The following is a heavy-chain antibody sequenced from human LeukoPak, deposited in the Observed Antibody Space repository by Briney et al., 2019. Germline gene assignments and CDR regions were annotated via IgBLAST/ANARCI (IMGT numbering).Heavy chain of an antibody. Sequence: ASVKVSCKASGYTFTGYYMHWVRQAPGQGLEWMGWINPNSGGTNYAQKFQGRVTMTRDTSISTAYMELSRLRSDDTAVYYCARGSEEMATTIDYWGQGTLVTVSP. CDR2: INPNSGGT. V-gene: IGHV1-2*02. J-gene: IGHJ4*02. CDR3: ARGSEEMATTIDY. CDR1: GYTFTGYY. D-gene: IGHD5-24*01.